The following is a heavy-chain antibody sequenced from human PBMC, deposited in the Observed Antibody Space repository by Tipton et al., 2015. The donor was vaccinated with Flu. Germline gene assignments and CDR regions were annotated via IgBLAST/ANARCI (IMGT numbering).Heavy chain of an antibody. D-gene: IGHD2-2*02. CDR1: GFTFNNYA. Sequence: SLRLSCAASGFTFNNYAMNWVRQAPGKGLEWVSAVSGSGGGPNYADSVKGRFTISRDNSKNTLYLQMNSLRAEDTAVYYCAKELGYCRSATCYKPFDYWGQGTLVTVSS. CDR2: VSGSGGGP. V-gene: IGHV3-23*01. CDR3: AKELGYCRSATCYKPFDY. J-gene: IGHJ4*02.